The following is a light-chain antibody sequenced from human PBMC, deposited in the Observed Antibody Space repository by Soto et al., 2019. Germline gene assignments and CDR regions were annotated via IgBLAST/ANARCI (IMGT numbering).Light chain of an antibody. CDR1: QSLLQSNGYNH. Sequence: DIVMTQSPLSLPVTPGEPASISCRSSQSLLQSNGYNHLDWYLQKPGQSPQLLIYLGSNRASGVPDRFSGSGSGTDFTLKISRVEAEDVGVYYCMQGLQTARTFGQGTKVEIK. J-gene: IGKJ1*01. V-gene: IGKV2-28*01. CDR2: LGS. CDR3: MQGLQTART.